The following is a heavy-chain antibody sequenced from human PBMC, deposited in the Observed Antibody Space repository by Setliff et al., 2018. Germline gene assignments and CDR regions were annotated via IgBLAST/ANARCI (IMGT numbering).Heavy chain of an antibody. D-gene: IGHD5-18*01. CDR1: GFTFSSYS. V-gene: IGHV3-48*04. Sequence: GGSLRLSCAASGFTFSSYSMNWVRQAPGKGLEWVSYISSSSSTIYYADSVKGRITISRDNAKNSLDLQMDSLRGEDTAVYYCVRDRWKVMVNKGDDAFDLWGQGTMVTVSS. J-gene: IGHJ3*01. CDR2: ISSSSSTI. CDR3: VRDRWKVMVNKGDDAFDL.